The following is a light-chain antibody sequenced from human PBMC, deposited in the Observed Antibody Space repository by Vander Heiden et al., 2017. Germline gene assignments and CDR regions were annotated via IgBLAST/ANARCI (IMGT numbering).Light chain of an antibody. Sequence: IRMTQSPSSFSASTGDRVTLTCLASQAISSYLAWYQQKPEKAPKLLIYAASTLQSGVPSRFSGSGFGTDFTLTISCLQSEDFATYYCQQYYSYPPTFGQGTKVEIK. CDR2: AAS. J-gene: IGKJ1*01. CDR3: QQYYSYPPT. CDR1: QAISSY. V-gene: IGKV1-8*01.